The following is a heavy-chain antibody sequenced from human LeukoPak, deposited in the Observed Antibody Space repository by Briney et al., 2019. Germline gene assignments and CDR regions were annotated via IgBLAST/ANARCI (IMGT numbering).Heavy chain of an antibody. J-gene: IGHJ4*02. Sequence: ASVKVSCKASGYTFTGYYMHWVRQAPGQGLEWMGWINPNCGGTNYAQKFQGRVTMTRDTSISTAYMELSRLRSDDTAVYYCARGMERYDYVWGSYPRGGNFDYWGQGTLVTVSS. CDR2: INPNCGGT. CDR3: ARGMERYDYVWGSYPRGGNFDY. V-gene: IGHV1-2*02. D-gene: IGHD3-16*02. CDR1: GYTFTGYY.